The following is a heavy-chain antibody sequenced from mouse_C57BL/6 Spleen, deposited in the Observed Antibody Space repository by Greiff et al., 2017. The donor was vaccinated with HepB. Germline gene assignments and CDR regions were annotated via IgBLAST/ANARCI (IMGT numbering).Heavy chain of an antibody. CDR3: ARGGGGYDGSLYFDY. CDR1: GYTFTSYW. Sequence: QVQLQQPGAELVKPGASVKLSCKASGYTFTSYWMQWVKQRPGQGLEWIGEIDPSDSYTNYNQKFKGKATLTVDPSSSTAYMQLSSLTSEDSAVYYCARGGGGYDGSLYFDYWGQGTTLTVSS. J-gene: IGHJ2*01. CDR2: IDPSDSYT. V-gene: IGHV1-50*01. D-gene: IGHD2-3*01.